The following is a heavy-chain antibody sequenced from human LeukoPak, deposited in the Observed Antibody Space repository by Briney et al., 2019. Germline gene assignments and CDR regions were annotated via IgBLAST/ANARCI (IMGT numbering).Heavy chain of an antibody. CDR2: IYYSGST. D-gene: IGHD3-10*02. J-gene: IGHJ3*02. CDR3: ARGVRGRAFDI. CDR1: GGSISSSSYY. Sequence: PSETLSLTCTVSGGSISSSSYYWGWIRQPPGKGLEWIGSIYYSGSTYYNPSLKSRVTISVDTSKNQFSLKLSSVTAADTAVYYCARGVRGRAFDIWGQGTVVTVSS. V-gene: IGHV4-39*07.